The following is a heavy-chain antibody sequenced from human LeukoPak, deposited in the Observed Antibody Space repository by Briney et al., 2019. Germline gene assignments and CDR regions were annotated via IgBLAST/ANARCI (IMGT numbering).Heavy chain of an antibody. J-gene: IGHJ4*02. CDR3: ARGPLSLGLVGYPTPLVDY. D-gene: IGHD6-19*01. CDR1: GFTFSSYS. V-gene: IGHV3-21*04. Sequence: GGSLRLSCAASGFTFSSYSMNWVRQAPGKGLEWVSSISGSSSYIYYADSVKGRFTISRDNAKNSLYPQMNSLRAEDTAVYYCARGPLSLGLVGYPTPLVDYWGQGTLVTVSS. CDR2: ISGSSSYI.